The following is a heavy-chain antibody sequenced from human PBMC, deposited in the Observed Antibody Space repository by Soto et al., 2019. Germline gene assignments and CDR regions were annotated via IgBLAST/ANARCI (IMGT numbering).Heavy chain of an antibody. Sequence: SETLSLTCSVSGDSISAVDYFWAWIRQPPGQALEYIGYIYKSATTYYNPSFESRVAISLDTSKSQFSLNVTSVTAADTAVYFCARGRYCLTGRCFPNWFDSWGQGTLVTVSS. CDR2: IYKSATT. J-gene: IGHJ5*01. D-gene: IGHD2-15*01. CDR1: GDSISAVDYF. CDR3: ARGRYCLTGRCFPNWFDS. V-gene: IGHV4-30-4*01.